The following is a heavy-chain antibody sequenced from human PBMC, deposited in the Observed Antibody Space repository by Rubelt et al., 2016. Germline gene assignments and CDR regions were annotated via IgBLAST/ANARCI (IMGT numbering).Heavy chain of an antibody. CDR2: IYSSGAT. V-gene: IGHV4-30-2*04. D-gene: IGHD1-26*01. Sequence: GGGLEWIGDIYSSGATFYNPSLESRVTTSVDYIKKHFSLSLKSVTAADTGVYYCARGSRVGPTGDYWGQGTLVTVSS. CDR3: ARGSRVGPTGDY. J-gene: IGHJ4*02.